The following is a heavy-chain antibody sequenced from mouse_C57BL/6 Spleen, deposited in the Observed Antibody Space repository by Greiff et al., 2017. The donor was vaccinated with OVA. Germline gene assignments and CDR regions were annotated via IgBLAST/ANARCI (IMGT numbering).Heavy chain of an antibody. CDR2: INYDGSST. J-gene: IGHJ2*01. CDR1: GFTFSDYY. Sequence: VQLKESEGGLVQPGSSMKLSCTASGFTFSDYYMAWVRQVPEKGLEWVANINYDGSSTYYLDSLKSRFIISRDNAKNILYLQMSSLKSEDTATYYCARDRGDPYYFDYWGQGTTLTVSS. D-gene: IGHD3-1*01. CDR3: ARDRGDPYYFDY. V-gene: IGHV5-16*01.